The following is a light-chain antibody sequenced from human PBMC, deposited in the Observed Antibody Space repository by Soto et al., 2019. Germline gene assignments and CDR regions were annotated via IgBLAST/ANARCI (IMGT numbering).Light chain of an antibody. CDR1: QGISIC. CDR3: QKYNGATLT. CDR2: DAS. Sequence: DIQMTQSPSSLSASVGDRVTIACRASQGISICLAWYQQKPGKVPQLLIYDASTLQSGVPSRFSGSGSGTDFTLTISGLQPDDVATYYCQKYNGATLTFGGGTKVEIK. J-gene: IGKJ4*01. V-gene: IGKV1-27*01.